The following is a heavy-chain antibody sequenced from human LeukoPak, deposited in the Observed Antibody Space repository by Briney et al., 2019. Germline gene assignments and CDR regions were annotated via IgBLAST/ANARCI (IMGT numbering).Heavy chain of an antibody. CDR1: GGSISYYY. V-gene: IGHV4-4*07. J-gene: IGHJ4*02. CDR3: ARLPYYYDSSGYYYFSFDY. Sequence: SETLSLTCTVSGGSISYYYWSWMRQPAGKGLERIGRIYTSGNTNYNPSLKSRVTMSVDTSKNQFSLKLSSVTAADTAVYYCARLPYYYDSSGYYYFSFDYWGQGTLVTVSS. CDR2: IYTSGNT. D-gene: IGHD3-22*01.